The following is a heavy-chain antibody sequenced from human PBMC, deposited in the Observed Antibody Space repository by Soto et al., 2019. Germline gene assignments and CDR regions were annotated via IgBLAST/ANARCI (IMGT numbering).Heavy chain of an antibody. Sequence: QVQLVQSGTEVKKPGASVKVSCKASGYTFSRYAIHWVRQAPGQRLEWMGWIDAGNGNTKYSEKFQGRVTISRDTSASTAYMELSSLRSDDTAVYYCARDHYISGWGDSWGQGTLVTVSS. V-gene: IGHV1-3*01. CDR3: ARDHYISGWGDS. J-gene: IGHJ4*02. CDR1: GYTFSRYA. CDR2: IDAGNGNT. D-gene: IGHD6-19*01.